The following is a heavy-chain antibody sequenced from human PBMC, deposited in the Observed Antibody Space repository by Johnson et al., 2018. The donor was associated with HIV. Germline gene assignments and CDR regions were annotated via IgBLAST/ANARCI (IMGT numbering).Heavy chain of an antibody. CDR3: ARGGYYYDSYDAFDI. D-gene: IGHD3-22*01. CDR1: GFTFSSYA. Sequence: QVQLVESGGGVVQPGRSLRLSCAASGFTFSSYAMHWVRQAPGKGLEWVAVISYDGSNKYYADSVKGRFTISRDNSKNTRYLQMNSLRAEDTAVYYWARGGYYYDSYDAFDIWGQGTMVTVSS. J-gene: IGHJ3*02. CDR2: ISYDGSNK. V-gene: IGHV3-30*04.